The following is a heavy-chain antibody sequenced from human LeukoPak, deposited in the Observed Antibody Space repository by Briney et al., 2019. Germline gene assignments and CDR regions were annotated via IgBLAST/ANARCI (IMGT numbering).Heavy chain of an antibody. D-gene: IGHD6-19*01. CDR2: IYYSGST. CDR3: AREGYSSGWHSGDAFDI. V-gene: IGHV4-30-4*08. J-gene: IGHJ3*02. Sequence: SETLSLTCTVSGGSLSSGDYYWGWVRQPPGRGVEWVGYIYYSGSTYYNPSLKSRVTISVDTSKNQFSLKLSSVTAADTAVYYCAREGYSSGWHSGDAFDIWGQGTMVTVSS. CDR1: GGSLSSGDYY.